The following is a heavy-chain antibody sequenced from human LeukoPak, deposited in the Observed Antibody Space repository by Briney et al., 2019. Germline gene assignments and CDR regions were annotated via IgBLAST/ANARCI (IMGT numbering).Heavy chain of an antibody. CDR3: ARRAGAYSHPYDY. J-gene: IGHJ4*02. CDR1: GLSVSSSY. V-gene: IGHV3-30*03. CDR2: ISYDGSYK. D-gene: IGHD4/OR15-4a*01. Sequence: GGSLRLSCAASGLSVSSSYMSWVRQAPGKGLEWVAFISYDGSYKYYADSVKGRFTISRDNSKNTLYLQMNSLRAEDTAVYYCARRAGAYSHPYDYWGQGTLVTVSS.